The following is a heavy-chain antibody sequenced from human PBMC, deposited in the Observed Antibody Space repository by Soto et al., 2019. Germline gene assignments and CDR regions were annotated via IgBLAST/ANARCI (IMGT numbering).Heavy chain of an antibody. D-gene: IGHD3-16*01. J-gene: IGHJ4*02. Sequence: EVQLLDSGGGLVQPGGSLRLSCAASGFTFSNYAMTWVRQGPGQGLEWVSGISGSGGRSYYADSVKGRFTISRDNSKSTLYLQMNSLRAEYPAVYYCAKAYFVWSSEQPYYFDYWGQGTLVTVSS. V-gene: IGHV3-23*01. CDR3: AKAYFVWSSEQPYYFDY. CDR2: ISGSGGRS. CDR1: GFTFSNYA.